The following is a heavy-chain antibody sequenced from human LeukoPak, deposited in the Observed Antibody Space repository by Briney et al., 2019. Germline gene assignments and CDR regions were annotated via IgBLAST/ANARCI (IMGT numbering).Heavy chain of an antibody. CDR2: IYYSGST. CDR1: GGSISSSSYY. CDR3: RLIVGVPAAHPRVVKNAFDI. V-gene: IGHV4-39*01. D-gene: IGHD2-2*01. Sequence: SETLSLTCTVSGGSISSSSYYWGWIRQPPGKGLEWIGSIYYSGSTYYNPSLKSRVTISVDTSKNQFSLKLSSVTAADTAVYYCRLIVGVPAAHPRVVKNAFDIWGQGTMVTVSS. J-gene: IGHJ3*02.